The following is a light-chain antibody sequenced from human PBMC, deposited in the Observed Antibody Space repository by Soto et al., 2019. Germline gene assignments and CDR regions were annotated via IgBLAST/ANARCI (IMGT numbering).Light chain of an antibody. CDR3: QQLNSRDFT. J-gene: IGKJ3*01. V-gene: IGKV1-9*01. CDR2: VAS. CDR1: QDISTY. Sequence: DIQLTQSPSFLSASVGDRVTVTCRASQDISTYLAWYQQKPGKAPKVLIYVASTLQSGVPSRFSGSGSGTEFTLTISSLQPEDFATYYYQQLNSRDFTFGPGTKVDIK.